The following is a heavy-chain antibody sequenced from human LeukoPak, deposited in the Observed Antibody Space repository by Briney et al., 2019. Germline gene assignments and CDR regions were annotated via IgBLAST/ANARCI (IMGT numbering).Heavy chain of an antibody. CDR1: GFTFSSYS. CDR3: ARGVGSATLFDY. D-gene: IGHD1-26*01. V-gene: IGHV3-21*01. Sequence: GGSLRLSCAAAGFTFSSYSMNWVRQAPGKGLEWVSSIRSSTTNIYYADSLKGRFTISRDDAKNSLYLQMNSLRAEDTAVYYCARGVGSATLFDYWGPGSLGSVSS. CDR2: IRSSTTNI. J-gene: IGHJ4*02.